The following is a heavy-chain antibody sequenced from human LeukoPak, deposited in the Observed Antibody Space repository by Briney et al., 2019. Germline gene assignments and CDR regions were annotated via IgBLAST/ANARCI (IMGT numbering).Heavy chain of an antibody. CDR1: GGSISSYY. CDR3: ASAYLMYRVY. J-gene: IGHJ4*02. CDR2: FYSGGST. D-gene: IGHD3-16*01. Sequence: SETLSLTCTVSGGSISSYYWSWIRQPAGKGLEWIGRFYSGGSTDYNPSLKSRVTMSVDTSKNQFSLKLSSVTAEDTAVYYCASAYLMYRVYWGQGTLVTVSS. V-gene: IGHV4-4*07.